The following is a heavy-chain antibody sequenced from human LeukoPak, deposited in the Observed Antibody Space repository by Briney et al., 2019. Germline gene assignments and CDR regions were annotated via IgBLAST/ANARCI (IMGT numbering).Heavy chain of an antibody. CDR2: ISWNSGSI. CDR3: AKDGGSGTPPYY. V-gene: IGHV3-9*01. D-gene: IGHD6-19*01. CDR1: GFTFDDYA. J-gene: IGHJ4*02. Sequence: PGRSLRLSCAASGFTFDDYAMHWVRQAPGKGLEWVSGISWNSGSIGYADSVKGRFTISRDNAKNSLYLQMNSLRAEDTAVYYCAKDGGSGTPPYYWGQGTWSPSPQ.